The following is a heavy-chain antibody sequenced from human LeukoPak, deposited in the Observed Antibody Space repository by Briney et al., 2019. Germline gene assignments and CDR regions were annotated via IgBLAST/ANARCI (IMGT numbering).Heavy chain of an antibody. Sequence: PSETLSLTCTVSGGSLRTYYWSWIRQPAGKGLEWIGRFYTSGSTYHNPSLKSRVTMSVDTSKNQVSLTLSSVTAADTAVYYCAREGLGELYGSFDYWGQGTLVSVSS. CDR1: GGSLRTYY. CDR3: AREGLGELYGSFDY. J-gene: IGHJ4*02. CDR2: FYTSGST. V-gene: IGHV4-4*07. D-gene: IGHD3-10*01.